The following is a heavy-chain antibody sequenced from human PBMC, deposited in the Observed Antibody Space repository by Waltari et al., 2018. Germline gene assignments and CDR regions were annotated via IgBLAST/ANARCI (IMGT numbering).Heavy chain of an antibody. CDR2: IDMDGRTT. J-gene: IGHJ3*01. CDR1: GFTLRHYW. V-gene: IGHV3-74*01. CDR3: TRVEVGSAGTFDV. Sequence: EVQLVESGGGLVQPGGSLRLSCAASGFTLRHYWMPRVRQAPGQGLVWVSRIDMDGRTTSYADSVKGRFTISRDNAKNTVYLQMDFLRDEDTAMYHCTRVEVGSAGTFDVWGQGTMVTVSS. D-gene: IGHD2-2*03.